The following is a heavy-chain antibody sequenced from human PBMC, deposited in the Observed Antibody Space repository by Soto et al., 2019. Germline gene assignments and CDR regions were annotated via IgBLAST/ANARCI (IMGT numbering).Heavy chain of an antibody. CDR3: ARDQLRYFDWPDTYDAFDI. D-gene: IGHD3-9*01. CDR2: ISAYNGNT. J-gene: IGHJ3*02. V-gene: IGHV1-18*01. CDR1: GYSFTSYG. Sequence: GASVKVSCTDSGYSFTSYGISWVRQAPGQGLEWMGWISAYNGNTNYAQKLQGRVTMTTDTSTSTAYMELRSLRSDDTAVYYCARDQLRYFDWPDTYDAFDIWGQGTMVTVSS.